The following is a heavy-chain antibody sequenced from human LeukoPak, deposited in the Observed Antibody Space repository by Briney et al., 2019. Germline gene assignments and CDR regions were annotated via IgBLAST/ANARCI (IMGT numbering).Heavy chain of an antibody. J-gene: IGHJ5*02. CDR3: ARADGYDFLWGTYQHWFDP. Sequence: SETLSLTCTVSGGSISSYYWSWIRQPPGKGLEWIGYIYYIGSTNYNPSLKSRVTISVDTSKNQFSLKLSSVTAADTAVYYCARADGYDFLWGTYQHWFDPWGQGTLVTVSS. V-gene: IGHV4-59*01. CDR1: GGSISSYY. D-gene: IGHD3-16*02. CDR2: IYYIGST.